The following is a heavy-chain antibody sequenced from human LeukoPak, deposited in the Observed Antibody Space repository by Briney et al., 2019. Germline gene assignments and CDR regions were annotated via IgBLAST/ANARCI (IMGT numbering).Heavy chain of an antibody. V-gene: IGHV3-53*01. J-gene: IGHJ4*02. CDR1: GFAVSSNY. D-gene: IGHD3-10*01. CDR2: IYRDAKT. CDR3: AKVKGWYGEGYFDY. Sequence: PGGSLRLACAASGFAVSSNYMSWVRQAPGKGLEWVSVIYRDAKTYYADSVKGRFTISRDISKNPLFLQMTSLRAEDTALYYCAKVKGWYGEGYFDYWGQGTLVTVSS.